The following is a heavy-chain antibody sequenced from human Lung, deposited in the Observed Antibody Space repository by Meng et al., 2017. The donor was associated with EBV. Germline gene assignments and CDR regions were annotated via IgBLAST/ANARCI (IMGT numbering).Heavy chain of an antibody. CDR1: GGTFSSYA. J-gene: IGHJ5*02. Sequence: QVQLVQSGAEVKKPGSSVKVSCKASGGTFSSYAISWVRQAPGQGLEWMGGVIPFFGTPNYAQKFQGRVTITADESTSAAYMELSSLRSDDTAVYYCVAHATYTGTWGQGTLVTVSS. D-gene: IGHD2-15*01. CDR3: VAHATYTGT. CDR2: VIPFFGTP. V-gene: IGHV1-69*13.